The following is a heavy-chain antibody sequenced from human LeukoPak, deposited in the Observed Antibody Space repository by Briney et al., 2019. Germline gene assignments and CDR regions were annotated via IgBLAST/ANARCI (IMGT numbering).Heavy chain of an antibody. V-gene: IGHV4-39*01. CDR2: IYYSGST. CDR1: GGSISSTDYY. CDR3: ARRRIGAVAGGFDF. Sequence: NPSETLSLTCTVSGGSISSTDYYWGWIRQPPGKWLEWIGTIYYSGSTYYNPSLKSRVTISVDTSKNQFSLSLRSVTAADTAVYYCARRRIGAVAGGFDFWGQGTLVTVSS. J-gene: IGHJ4*02. D-gene: IGHD6-19*01.